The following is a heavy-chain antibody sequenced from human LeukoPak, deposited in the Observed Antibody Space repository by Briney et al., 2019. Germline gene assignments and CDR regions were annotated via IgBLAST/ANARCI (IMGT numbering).Heavy chain of an antibody. V-gene: IGHV3-11*01. CDR2: ISSSGSTI. D-gene: IGHD3-22*01. J-gene: IGHJ4*02. CDR1: GFSFNLFH. Sequence: PGGSLRLSCAASGFSFNLFHMNWVRQAPGKGLEWVSYISSSGSTIYYADSVKGRFTISRDNAKNSLYLQMNSLRAEDTAVYYCARDLNYYDSSGYYWGQGTLVTVSS. CDR3: ARDLNYYDSSGYY.